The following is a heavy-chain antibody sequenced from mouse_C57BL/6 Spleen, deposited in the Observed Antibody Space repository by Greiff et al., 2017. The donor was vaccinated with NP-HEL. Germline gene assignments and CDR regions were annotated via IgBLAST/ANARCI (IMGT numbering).Heavy chain of an antibody. Sequence: EVKVVESGGGLVQSGRSLRLSCATSGFTFSDFYMEWVRQAPGKGLEWIAASRNKANDYTTEYSASVKGRFIVSRDTSQSILYLQMNALRAEDTAIYYCARDLSFAYWGQGTLVTVSA. CDR1: GFTFSDFY. J-gene: IGHJ3*01. CDR3: ARDLSFAY. V-gene: IGHV7-1*01. CDR2: SRNKANDYTT. D-gene: IGHD6-1*01.